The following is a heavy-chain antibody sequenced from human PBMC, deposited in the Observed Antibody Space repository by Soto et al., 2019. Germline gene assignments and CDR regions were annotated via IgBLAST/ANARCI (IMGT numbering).Heavy chain of an antibody. CDR2: ISSSSSCI. D-gene: IGHD3-3*01. CDR1: GFTFSSYS. J-gene: IGHJ3*02. V-gene: IGHV3-21*04. CDR3: AKDGRGDFWSGYYTGGDAFDI. Sequence: PGGSLRLSCAASGFTFSSYSMNWVRQAPGKGLEWVSSISSSSSCIYYADSVKGRFTISRDNAKNSLYLQMNSLRAEDTALYYCAKDGRGDFWSGYYTGGDAFDIWGQGTMVTVSS.